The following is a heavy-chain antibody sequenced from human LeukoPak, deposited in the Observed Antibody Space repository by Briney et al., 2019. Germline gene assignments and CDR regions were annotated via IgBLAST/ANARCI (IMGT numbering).Heavy chain of an antibody. Sequence: SETLSLTCSVSGGSISSSYWSWIRQPAGKGLEWIGYIYYSGSTNYNPSLKSRVTISVDTSKNQFSLKLSSVTAADTAVYYCALGSRYFDYWGQGTLVTVSS. V-gene: IGHV4-59*12. CDR3: ALGSRYFDY. CDR1: GGSISSSY. CDR2: IYYSGST. J-gene: IGHJ4*02. D-gene: IGHD1-26*01.